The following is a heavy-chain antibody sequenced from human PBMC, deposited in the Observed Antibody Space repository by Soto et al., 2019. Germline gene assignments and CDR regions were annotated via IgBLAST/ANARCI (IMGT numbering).Heavy chain of an antibody. CDR2: ISYSGTT. J-gene: IGHJ5*02. Sequence: KPSETLSLTCTVSGGSISVYYWNWIRQSPGKGLEWIGYISYSGTTKYNPSLKSRVTISVDTSKNQFSLKLSSVTAADTAVYYCARSRRNYFDPWGQGTLVTVSS. CDR1: GGSISVYY. V-gene: IGHV4-59*01. CDR3: ARSRRNYFDP.